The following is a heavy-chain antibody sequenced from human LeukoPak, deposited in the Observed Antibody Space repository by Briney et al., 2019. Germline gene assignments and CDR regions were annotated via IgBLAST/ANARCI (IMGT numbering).Heavy chain of an antibody. J-gene: IGHJ4*02. D-gene: IGHD2-2*01. V-gene: IGHV4-39*01. Sequence: SETLSLTCTVSGGSISISSYYWGWIRQPPGKGLEWIGSIYYSGSTYYNPSLKSRVTISVDTSKNQFSLKLSSVTAADTAVYYCARQLYQLPFDYWGQGTLVTVSS. CDR1: GGSISISSYY. CDR3: ARQLYQLPFDY. CDR2: IYYSGST.